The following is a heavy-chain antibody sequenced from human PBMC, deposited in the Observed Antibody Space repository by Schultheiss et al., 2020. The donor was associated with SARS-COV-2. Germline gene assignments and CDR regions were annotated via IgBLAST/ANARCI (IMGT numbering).Heavy chain of an antibody. CDR3: AKDYYDRRYYYYGMDV. Sequence: GGSLRLSCAASGFTFSSYGMHWVRQAPGKGLEWVAVISYDGSNKYYADSVKGRFTISRDNSKNTLYLQMNSLRAEDTAVYYCAKDYYDRRYYYYGMDVWGQGTTVTVSS. J-gene: IGHJ6*02. V-gene: IGHV3-30*18. D-gene: IGHD3-22*01. CDR1: GFTFSSYG. CDR2: ISYDGSNK.